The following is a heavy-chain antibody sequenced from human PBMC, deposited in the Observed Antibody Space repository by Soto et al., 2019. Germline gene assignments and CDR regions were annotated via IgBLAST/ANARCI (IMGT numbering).Heavy chain of an antibody. CDR2: ISSGSNYI. J-gene: IGHJ4*02. CDR1: RFTFSSYT. V-gene: IGHV3-21*01. D-gene: IGHD6-19*01. CDR3: ARGYHSSGFDY. Sequence: EVQLVESGGGLVKPGGSLRLSCAASRFTFSSYTMNWVRQTPGKGLEWVSSISSGSNYIYYADSVKGRFTISRDNAKNSLYLEMNSLRAEDTAVYYCARGYHSSGFDYWGQGTLVTVSS.